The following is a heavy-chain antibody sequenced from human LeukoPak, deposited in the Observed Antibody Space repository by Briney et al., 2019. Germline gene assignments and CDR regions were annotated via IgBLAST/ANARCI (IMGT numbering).Heavy chain of an antibody. J-gene: IGHJ4*02. CDR2: IYYSGST. V-gene: IGHV4-59*08. D-gene: IGHD4-17*01. Sequence: SETLSLTCSVSGGSISSYYWSWIRQPPGKGLEWIGSIYYSGSTNYNPSLKSRVTISVDTSKNQFSLKLSSVTAADTAVYYCARRRPDYGDYVFDYWGQGTLATVSS. CDR1: GGSISSYY. CDR3: ARRRPDYGDYVFDY.